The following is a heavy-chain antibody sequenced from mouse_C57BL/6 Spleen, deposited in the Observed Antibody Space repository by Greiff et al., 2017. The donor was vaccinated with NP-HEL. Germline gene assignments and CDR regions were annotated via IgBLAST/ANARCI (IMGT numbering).Heavy chain of an antibody. J-gene: IGHJ2*01. D-gene: IGHD1-1*01. CDR1: GYAFTNYL. CDR3: ARSTVVATDFDD. Sequence: QVQLQQSGAELVRPGTSVKVSCKASGYAFTNYLIEWVKQRPGQGLEWIGVINPGSGGTNYNEKFKGKATLTADKSSSTAYMQLSSLTSEDSAVYFCARSTVVATDFDDGGQGTTLTVSS. V-gene: IGHV1-54*01. CDR2: INPGSGGT.